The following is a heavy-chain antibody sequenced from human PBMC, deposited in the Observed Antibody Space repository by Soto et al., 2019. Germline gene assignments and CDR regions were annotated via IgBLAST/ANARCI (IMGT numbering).Heavy chain of an antibody. J-gene: IGHJ4*02. CDR1: GFTFSSYG. D-gene: IGHD1-26*01. Sequence: PGGSLRLSCAASGFTFSSYGMHWVRQAPGKGLEWVAVISYDGSNKYYADSVKGRFTISRDNSKNTLYLQMNSLRAEDTAVYYCAKTGGSYYETRDYFDYWGQGTLVTVSS. V-gene: IGHV3-30*18. CDR2: ISYDGSNK. CDR3: AKTGGSYYETRDYFDY.